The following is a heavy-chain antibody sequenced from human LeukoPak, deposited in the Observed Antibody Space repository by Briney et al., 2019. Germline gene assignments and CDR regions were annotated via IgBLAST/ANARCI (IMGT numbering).Heavy chain of an antibody. D-gene: IGHD2-15*01. J-gene: IGHJ4*02. Sequence: GASVKVSCKASGYTFTRYDINWVRQATGQGLEWMGWMNTKSGNTGHAQKFQGRVTITRDTSINTVYMELSSLRSEDTAVYFRARVDGSPDYWGQGTLVTVSS. CDR3: ARVDGSPDY. CDR1: GYTFTRYD. CDR2: MNTKSGNT. V-gene: IGHV1-8*03.